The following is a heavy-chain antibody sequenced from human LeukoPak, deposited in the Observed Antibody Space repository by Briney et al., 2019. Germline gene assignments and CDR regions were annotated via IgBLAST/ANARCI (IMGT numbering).Heavy chain of an antibody. CDR2: ISSGGSTI. CDR1: GFTFSDYY. V-gene: IGHV3-11*01. J-gene: IGHJ6*03. CDR3: ARDSIVRGNIGNDMDV. D-gene: IGHD2-8*01. Sequence: GGSLRLSCAASGFTFSDYYMSWIRQAPGKGLEWVSYISSGGSTIYYADSVKGRFTISRDNAKNSLYLQMNSLRAEDTAVYYCARDSIVRGNIGNDMDVWGKGTTVTVSS.